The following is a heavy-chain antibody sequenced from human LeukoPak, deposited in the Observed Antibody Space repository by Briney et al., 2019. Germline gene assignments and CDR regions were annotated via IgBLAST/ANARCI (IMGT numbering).Heavy chain of an antibody. V-gene: IGHV4-61*02. D-gene: IGHD3-22*01. J-gene: IGHJ4*02. Sequence: SETLSLTCTVSGGSISSGSYCWSWIRQPAGKGLEWIGRIYTSGSTDYNPYLKSRVTISVDTSKNQCSLKLSSVTAADTAVYYCAREMWGYDSSGYYYYFDYWGQGTLVTVSS. CDR3: AREMWGYDSSGYYYYFDY. CDR1: GGSISSGSYC. CDR2: IYTSGST.